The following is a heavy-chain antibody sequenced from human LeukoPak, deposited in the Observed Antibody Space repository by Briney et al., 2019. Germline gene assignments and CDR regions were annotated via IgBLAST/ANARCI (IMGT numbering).Heavy chain of an antibody. CDR1: ELAFKNVW. CDR3: ITEPHDYGDFTFGY. D-gene: IGHD4-17*01. Sequence: GGSLRLSCGASELAFKNVWMSWVRQAPGKGLEWVGRISSKSDGGITDYAAPVKGRFTISRDDSTNTLSLQMSGLKAEDTALYFCITEPHDYGDFTFGYWGQGTLVTVSS. J-gene: IGHJ4*02. V-gene: IGHV3-15*01. CDR2: ISSKSDGGIT.